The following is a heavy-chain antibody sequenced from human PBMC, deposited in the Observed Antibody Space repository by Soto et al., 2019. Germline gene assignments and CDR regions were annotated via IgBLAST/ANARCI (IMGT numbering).Heavy chain of an antibody. J-gene: IGHJ4*02. V-gene: IGHV3-33*01. CDR3: VRVFDTYYFDL. CDR1: GFTFSTYG. Sequence: QVQLVESGGGVVQPGRSLRLSCAASGFTFSTYGMHWVRQAPGKGLEWVALIWSDGSNKHYADSVKGRFTISRDNSKKTLYLQMNSLRAEDTAVYYCVRVFDTYYFDLWGQGNMVTVSS. CDR2: IWSDGSNK. D-gene: IGHD3-9*01.